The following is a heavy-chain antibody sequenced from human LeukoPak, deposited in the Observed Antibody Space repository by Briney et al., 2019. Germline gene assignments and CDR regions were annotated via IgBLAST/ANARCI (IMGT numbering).Heavy chain of an antibody. Sequence: VASVKVSCKASGYTFTSYAMHWVRQAPGQRLEWMGWINAGNGNTKYSQKFQGRVTITRDTSASTAYMELSSLRSEDTAVYYCARDSDQKSDTAMVTGRMEYYFDYWGQGTLVTVSS. D-gene: IGHD5-18*01. V-gene: IGHV1-3*01. CDR1: GYTFTSYA. J-gene: IGHJ4*02. CDR2: INAGNGNT. CDR3: ARDSDQKSDTAMVTGRMEYYFDY.